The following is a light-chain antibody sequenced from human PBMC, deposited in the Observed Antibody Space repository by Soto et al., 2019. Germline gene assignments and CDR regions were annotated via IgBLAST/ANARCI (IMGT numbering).Light chain of an antibody. J-gene: IGLJ2*01. CDR3: QSYDSSRSVV. CDR1: SSNIGAGYD. CDR2: GNS. V-gene: IGLV1-40*01. Sequence: QSVLPQPPSVSGAPGQRVTISCTGSSSNIGAGYDVHWYQQLPGTAPKLLIYGNSNRPSGVPDRFSGSKSGTSASLAITGLQAEDEADYYCQSYDSSRSVVFGGGTKLTIL.